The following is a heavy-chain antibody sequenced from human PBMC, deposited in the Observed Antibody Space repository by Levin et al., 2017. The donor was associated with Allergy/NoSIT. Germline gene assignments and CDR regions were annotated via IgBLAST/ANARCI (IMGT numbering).Heavy chain of an antibody. CDR1: GFTFSTYG. CDR3: ARGPTSGRIFLIDY. V-gene: IGHV3-30*12. Sequence: GESLKISCAASGFTFSTYGIHWVRQAPGKGLDWVTFISSDGNNRYYADSVTGRFSISRDNSKKMVYLQMNSLRVEDTAIYYCARGPTSGRIFLIDYWGQGTLVTVSS. CDR2: ISSDGNNR. J-gene: IGHJ4*02. D-gene: IGHD6-19*01.